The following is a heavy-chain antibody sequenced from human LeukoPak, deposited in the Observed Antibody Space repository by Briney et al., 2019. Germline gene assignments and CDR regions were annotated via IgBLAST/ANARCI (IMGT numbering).Heavy chain of an antibody. CDR2: IKSKTDGGTT. Sequence: GGSLRLSCGAPYISVSNNFMSWVRQAPGKGLEWVGRIKSKTDGGTTDYAAPVKGRFTISRDDSKNTLYLQMNSLKTEDTAVYYCSTTYYYDSSEGYWGQGTLVTVSS. CDR3: STTYYYDSSEGY. D-gene: IGHD3-22*01. CDR1: YISVSNNF. J-gene: IGHJ4*02. V-gene: IGHV3-15*01.